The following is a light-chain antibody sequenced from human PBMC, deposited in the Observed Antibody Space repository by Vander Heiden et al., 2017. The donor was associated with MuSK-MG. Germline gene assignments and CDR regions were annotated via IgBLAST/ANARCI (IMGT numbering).Light chain of an antibody. V-gene: IGLV3-1*01. CDR1: KLGDKY. CDR2: QDS. J-gene: IGLJ1*01. Sequence: YELTQPPSVSVSPGQTASITCSGDKLGDKYACWYQQKPGPPPGRVIYQDSKRPSGIPERFSGSNSGNTATPTISGTQAVDESYYYCQEWNSRTCVFGTGTKVTVL. CDR3: QEWNSRTCV.